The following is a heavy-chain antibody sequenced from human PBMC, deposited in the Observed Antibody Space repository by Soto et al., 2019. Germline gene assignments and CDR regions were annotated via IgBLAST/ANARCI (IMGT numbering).Heavy chain of an antibody. CDR1: GFTFSSYS. Sequence: GGSLRLSCAASGFTFSSYSMNWVRQAPGKGLEWVSSISSSSSYIYYADSVKGRFTISRDNAKNSLYLQMNSLRAEDTAVYYCARPTTVVTLSYYYGMDVWGQGTTVTVSS. CDR2: ISSSSSYI. D-gene: IGHD4-17*01. CDR3: ARPTTVVTLSYYYGMDV. J-gene: IGHJ6*02. V-gene: IGHV3-21*01.